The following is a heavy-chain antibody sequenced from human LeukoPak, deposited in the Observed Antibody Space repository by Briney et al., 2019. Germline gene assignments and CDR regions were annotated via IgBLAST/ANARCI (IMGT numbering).Heavy chain of an antibody. CDR2: IYSDGST. D-gene: IGHD6-19*01. V-gene: IGHV3-66*01. Sequence: GGSLRLSCAASGFTVSSNYMSWVRQAPEKGLEWVSIIYSDGSTYYADSVKGRFTISRDNSKNTLYLQMNTLGAEDTAVYYCARVEVSSGWLNDYWGQGTLVTVSS. CDR1: GFTVSSNY. J-gene: IGHJ4*02. CDR3: ARVEVSSGWLNDY.